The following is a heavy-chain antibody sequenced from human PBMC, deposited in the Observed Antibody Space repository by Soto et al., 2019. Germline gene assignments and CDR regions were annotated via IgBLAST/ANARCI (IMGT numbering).Heavy chain of an antibody. Sequence: PGGSLRLSCAASGFTFSSYAMHWVRQAPGKGLEWVAVISYDGSNKYYADSVKGRFTISRDNSKNTLYLQMNSLRAEDTAVYYCARDGMVRGVIIQNLDYWGQGTLVTVSS. CDR3: ARDGMVRGVIIQNLDY. J-gene: IGHJ4*02. V-gene: IGHV3-30-3*01. CDR1: GFTFSSYA. D-gene: IGHD3-10*01. CDR2: ISYDGSNK.